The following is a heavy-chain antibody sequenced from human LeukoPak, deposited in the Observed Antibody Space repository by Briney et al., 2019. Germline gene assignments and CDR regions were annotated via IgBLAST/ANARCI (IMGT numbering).Heavy chain of an antibody. Sequence: GGSLRLSCAASGFTFSSNAMSCVRQPPRKGLEWVSAISGSGGNTYQAVSGKGPFTISRDNSKNTLYLQMNSLTDEDMALYYCGKVYDPSSGGGVFDYWGQGTLVTVSS. V-gene: IGHV3-23*01. CDR1: GFTFSSNA. CDR3: GKVYDPSSGGGVFDY. CDR2: ISGSGGNT. D-gene: IGHD2-21*01. J-gene: IGHJ4*02.